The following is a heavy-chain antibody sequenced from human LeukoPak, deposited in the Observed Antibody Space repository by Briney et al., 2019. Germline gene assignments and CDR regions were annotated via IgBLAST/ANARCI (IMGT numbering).Heavy chain of an antibody. CDR3: ARGYSSFDY. Sequence: ASVKVSCKASGYTFTSYYMHWVRQAPGQGLEWMGIINPSGGSTSFAQKFQGRVTMTRDTSTSTVYMELSSVTAADTAVYYCARGYSSFDYWGQGTLVTVSS. J-gene: IGHJ4*02. V-gene: IGHV1-46*01. CDR2: INPSGGST. D-gene: IGHD6-13*01. CDR1: GYTFTSYY.